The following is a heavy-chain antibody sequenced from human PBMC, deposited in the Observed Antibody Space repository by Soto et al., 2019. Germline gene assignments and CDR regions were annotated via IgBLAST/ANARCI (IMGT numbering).Heavy chain of an antibody. Sequence: GGSLILSCAASGFTFSSYGMHWVRQAPGKGLEWVAVISYDGSNKYYADSVKGRFTISRDNSKNTLYLQMNSLRAEDTAVYYCARGYTAMDYYFDYWGQGTLVTVSS. J-gene: IGHJ4*02. D-gene: IGHD5-18*01. CDR3: ARGYTAMDYYFDY. V-gene: IGHV3-30*03. CDR1: GFTFSSYG. CDR2: ISYDGSNK.